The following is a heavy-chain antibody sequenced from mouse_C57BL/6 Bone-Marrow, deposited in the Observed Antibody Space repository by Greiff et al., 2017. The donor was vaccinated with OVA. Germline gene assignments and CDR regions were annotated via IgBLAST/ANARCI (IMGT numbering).Heavy chain of an antibody. Sequence: QVHVKQSGAELARPGASVKLSCKASGYTFTSYGISWVKQRTGQGLEWIGEIYPRSGNTYYNAKFKGKATLTADKASSTAYMELRSLTSEDSAVYFCARLTTVVADDYWYFDVWGTGTTVTVSS. V-gene: IGHV1-81*01. CDR3: ARLTTVVADDYWYFDV. J-gene: IGHJ1*03. CDR2: IYPRSGNT. D-gene: IGHD1-1*01. CDR1: GYTFTSYG.